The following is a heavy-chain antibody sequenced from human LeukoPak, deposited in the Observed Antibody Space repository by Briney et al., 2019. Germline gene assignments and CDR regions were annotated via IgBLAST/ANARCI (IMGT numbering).Heavy chain of an antibody. CDR3: ARVAPGDAFDI. D-gene: IGHD7-27*01. J-gene: IGHJ3*02. CDR1: GGSFSGYY. V-gene: IGHV4-34*01. CDR2: INHSGST. Sequence: SETLSLTCAVYGGSFSGYYWSWIRQPPGKGLEWIGEINHSGSTNYNPSLKSRVTISVDTSKNQFSLKLSSVTAADTAVYYCARVAPGDAFDIWGQGTMVTVSP.